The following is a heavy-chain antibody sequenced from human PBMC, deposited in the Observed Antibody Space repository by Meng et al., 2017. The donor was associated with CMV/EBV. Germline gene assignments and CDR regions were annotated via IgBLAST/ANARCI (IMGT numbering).Heavy chain of an antibody. V-gene: IGHV4-30-4*08. Sequence: QVRLPGPGPGLVNPYQTLALTCTVSGGSISSGDYYWSWIRQPPGKGLEWIGYIYYSGSTYYNPSLKSRVTISVDTSKNQFSLKLSSVTAADTAVYYCARVTSGVAGAFDYWGQGTLVTVSS. CDR2: IYYSGST. CDR1: GGSISSGDYY. D-gene: IGHD1-14*01. J-gene: IGHJ4*02. CDR3: ARVTSGVAGAFDY.